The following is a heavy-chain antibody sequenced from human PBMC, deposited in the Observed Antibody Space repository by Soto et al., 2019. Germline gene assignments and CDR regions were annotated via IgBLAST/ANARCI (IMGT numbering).Heavy chain of an antibody. V-gene: IGHV5-51*01. CDR1: GYSFTSYW. CDR2: IYPSDSDT. CDR3: ARLTSMADFVGDWFDP. D-gene: IGHD6-6*01. Sequence: PGESLKISCKGSGYSFTSYWIGWVRQMPGKGLEWMGIIYPSDSDTRYSPSFEGQVTFSADKSISTAYLQWSSLRASDSAMYYCARLTSMADFVGDWFDPWGQGTLVTVSS. J-gene: IGHJ5*02.